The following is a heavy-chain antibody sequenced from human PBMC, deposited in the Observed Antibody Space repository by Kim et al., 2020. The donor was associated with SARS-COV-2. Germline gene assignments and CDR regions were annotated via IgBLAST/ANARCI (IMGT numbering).Heavy chain of an antibody. D-gene: IGHD1-26*01. J-gene: IGHJ4*02. Sequence: TGYAQKFQGRVTMTRNTSISTAYMELSSLRSEDTAVYYCARRGIVLPSDYWGQGTLVTVSS. CDR2: T. V-gene: IGHV1-8*01. CDR3: ARRGIVLPSDY.